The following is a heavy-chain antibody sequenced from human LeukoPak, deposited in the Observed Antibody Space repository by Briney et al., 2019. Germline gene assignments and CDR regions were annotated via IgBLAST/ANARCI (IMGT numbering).Heavy chain of an antibody. J-gene: IGHJ4*02. V-gene: IGHV1-2*02. D-gene: IGHD3-22*01. CDR1: GYTFTGYY. CDR2: INPNSGGT. Sequence: GASVKVSCKASGYTFTGYYMHWVRQAPGQGLEWMGWINPNSGGTNYAQKFQGRVTMTRDTSISTAYMELSRLRSDDTAVYYCARDLGDYYDSSGYNDYWGQGTLVTVSS. CDR3: ARDLGDYYDSSGYNDY.